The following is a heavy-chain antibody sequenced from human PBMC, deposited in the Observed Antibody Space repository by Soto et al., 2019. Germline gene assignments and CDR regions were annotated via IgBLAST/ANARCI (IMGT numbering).Heavy chain of an antibody. CDR3: AFPYCSGGSCYSWSLDY. J-gene: IGHJ4*02. Sequence: QVQLVQSGAEVKKPGSSVKVSCKASGGTFSSYAISWVRQAPGQGLEWMGGIIPIFGTANYAQKFQGRGTITAAESTSTAYMELSSLRSEDAAVYYCAFPYCSGGSCYSWSLDYWGQGTLVTVSS. D-gene: IGHD2-15*01. V-gene: IGHV1-69*01. CDR2: IIPIFGTA. CDR1: GGTFSSYA.